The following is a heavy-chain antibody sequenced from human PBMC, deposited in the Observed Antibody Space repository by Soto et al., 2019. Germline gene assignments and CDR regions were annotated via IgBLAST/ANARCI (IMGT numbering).Heavy chain of an antibody. CDR3: ARESEDLTSNFDY. Sequence: GGSLRRSWAASGFTFTRYSMNWVRQAPGKGLEWVSSISSTTNYIYYGDSMKGRFTISRDNAKNSLYLEMNSLRAEDTAVYYCARESEDLTSNFDYWGQGTLVTVSS. V-gene: IGHV3-21*06. CDR1: GFTFTRYS. J-gene: IGHJ4*02. CDR2: ISSTTNYI.